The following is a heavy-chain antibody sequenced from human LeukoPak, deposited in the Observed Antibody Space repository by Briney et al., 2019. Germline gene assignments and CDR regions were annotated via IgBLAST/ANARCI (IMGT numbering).Heavy chain of an antibody. V-gene: IGHV1-8*01. J-gene: IGHJ4*02. Sequence: GASVKVSCKASGYTFTSYDINWVRQATGQGLEWMGWMNPNSGNTGYAQKFQGRVTMTRYTSISTAYMELSSLRSEDTAVYYCARVIGYSSSWYVDYWGQGTLVTVSS. CDR3: ARVIGYSSSWYVDY. CDR1: GYTFTSYD. D-gene: IGHD6-13*01. CDR2: MNPNSGNT.